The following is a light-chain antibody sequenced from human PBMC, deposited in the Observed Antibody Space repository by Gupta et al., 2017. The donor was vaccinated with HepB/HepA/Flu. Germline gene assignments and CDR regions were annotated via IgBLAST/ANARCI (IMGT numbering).Light chain of an antibody. CDR1: QSILVSSNNKNY. CDR3: QQYYDTPQIT. CDR2: WAS. Sequence: ILMTQSPDSLAVSLGERATINCKSSQSILVSSNNKNYLAWYQQKPGQPPKLLFYWASTRESGVTDRFSGSGSGTDFTLTISSLQAEDVAVYYCQQYYDTPQITFGGGTKVEIK. V-gene: IGKV4-1*01. J-gene: IGKJ4*01.